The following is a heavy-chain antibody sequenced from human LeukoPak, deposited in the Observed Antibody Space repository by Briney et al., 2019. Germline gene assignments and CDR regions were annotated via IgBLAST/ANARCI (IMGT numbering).Heavy chain of an antibody. CDR2: IKQDGSEK. CDR1: GFTFSSYW. V-gene: IGHV3-7*03. CDR3: TRGKGDQGWY. D-gene: IGHD2-15*01. Sequence: GGSLRLSCAASGFTFSSYWMSWVRQAPGKGLEWVANIKQDGSEKYYVDSVKGRFTISRDNAKNSLYLQMNSLKTEDTGVYYCTRGKGDQGWYWGQGTLVTVSS. J-gene: IGHJ4*02.